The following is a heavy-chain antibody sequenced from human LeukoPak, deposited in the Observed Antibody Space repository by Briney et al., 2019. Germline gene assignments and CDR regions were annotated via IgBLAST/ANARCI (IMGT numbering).Heavy chain of an antibody. J-gene: IGHJ3*02. Sequence: GRSLRLSCAASRFTFSSYGMHWVRQAPGKGLGWVAVISYDGNNRYYADSVKGRFTISRYNSKNTLYLQMNSLRAEDTAVYYCAKVKGEVIGAFDIWGQGTMVTVSS. CDR2: ISYDGNNR. CDR1: RFTFSSYG. CDR3: AKVKGEVIGAFDI. D-gene: IGHD3-16*01. V-gene: IGHV3-30*18.